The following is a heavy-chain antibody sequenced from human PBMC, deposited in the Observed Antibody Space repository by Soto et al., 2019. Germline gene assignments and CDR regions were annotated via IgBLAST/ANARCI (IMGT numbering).Heavy chain of an antibody. Sequence: GASVKVSCKASGYSFTSYGISWVRQAPGQGLEWMGWISAYNGNTNYAQKLQGRVTMTTDTSTSTAYMELRSLRSDDTAVYYCARESSHIVAGTFDYWGQGTLVTVPQ. V-gene: IGHV1-18*01. J-gene: IGHJ4*02. CDR1: GYSFTSYG. D-gene: IGHD5-12*01. CDR2: ISAYNGNT. CDR3: ARESSHIVAGTFDY.